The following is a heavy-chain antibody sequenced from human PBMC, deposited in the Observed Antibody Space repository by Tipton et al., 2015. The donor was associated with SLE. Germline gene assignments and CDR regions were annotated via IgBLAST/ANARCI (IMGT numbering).Heavy chain of an antibody. D-gene: IGHD2-2*01. CDR2: IYTSGRT. V-gene: IGHV4-4*07. J-gene: IGHJ1*01. CDR1: GGYISSYY. Sequence: TLSLTCSVSGGYISSYYWSWIRQPAGKGLEWLGRIYTSGRTNYNPSLKSRVTMSVDTSKNQFSLKLSSVTAADTAVYYCASLRCSSTSCYLFQHWGQGTLVTVSS. CDR3: ASLRCSSTSCYLFQH.